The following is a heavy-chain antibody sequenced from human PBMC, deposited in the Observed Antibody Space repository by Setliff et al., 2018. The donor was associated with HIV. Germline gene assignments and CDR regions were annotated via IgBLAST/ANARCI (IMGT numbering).Heavy chain of an antibody. J-gene: IGHJ3*02. CDR2: INPNSGGT. Sequence: ASVKVSCKASGYTFIGDYMHWVRQAPGQGLEWMGWINPNSGGTNFAQKFQGRVTMTRDTSISTAYMELSRLRSEDTAVYYCARDMSGGDGYNHGAFDIWGQGTMVTVSS. CDR3: ARDMSGGDGYNHGAFDI. D-gene: IGHD5-12*01. V-gene: IGHV1-2*02. CDR1: GYTFIGDY.